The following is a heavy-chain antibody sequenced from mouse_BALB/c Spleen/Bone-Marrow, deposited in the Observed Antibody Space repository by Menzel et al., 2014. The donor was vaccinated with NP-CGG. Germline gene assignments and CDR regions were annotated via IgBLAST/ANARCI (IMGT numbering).Heavy chain of an antibody. CDR3: ARGRSTMITTYYLGY. V-gene: IGHV1-67*01. CDR2: INTYNGNT. J-gene: IGHJ2*01. CDR1: GYTFTDYA. Sequence: VQLQQSGPELVRPGVSVRISCKGSGYTFTDYAIHWVKQSHAKSLEWIGVINTYNGNTNYNQRFKDKATMNLDKSSSTAYMELARLTSEDSAMYDGARGRSTMITTYYLGYWGQGSTLTVSS. D-gene: IGHD2-4*01.